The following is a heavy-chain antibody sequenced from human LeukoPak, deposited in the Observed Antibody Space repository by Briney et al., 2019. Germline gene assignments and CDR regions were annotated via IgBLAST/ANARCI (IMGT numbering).Heavy chain of an antibody. CDR3: ARVYRQYDCFDV. D-gene: IGHD3-3*01. CDR1: GYTFTDYY. V-gene: IGHV1-2*02. Sequence: ASVKVSCKASGYTFTDYYIHWVRQAPEQAPECVGWINPHSGGTNYVQEFRGRVTMTRDTSLSEADMELSGLTLDDTAVFYCARVYRQYDCFDVWGQGTLVIVSS. J-gene: IGHJ3*01. CDR2: INPHSGGT.